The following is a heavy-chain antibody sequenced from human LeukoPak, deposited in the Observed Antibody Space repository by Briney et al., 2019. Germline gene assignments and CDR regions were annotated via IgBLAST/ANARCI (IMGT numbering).Heavy chain of an antibody. CDR2: INTSGST. Sequence: SETLSLTCTVSGGSINSYYWTWIRQPAGKGLEWIGRINTSGSTNYNPSLKSRVTMSVDTSKNQFSLKPSSVTAADTAVYYCARGFDYWGQGTLVTVSS. V-gene: IGHV4-4*07. J-gene: IGHJ4*02. CDR1: GGSINSYY. CDR3: ARGFDY.